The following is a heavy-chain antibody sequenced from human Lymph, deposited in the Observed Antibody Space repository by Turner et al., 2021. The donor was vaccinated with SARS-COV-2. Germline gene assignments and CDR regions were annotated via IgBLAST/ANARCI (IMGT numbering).Heavy chain of an antibody. CDR3: ARGSGAGDY. CDR2: IWYDGSNK. V-gene: IGHV3-33*01. J-gene: IGHJ4*02. CDR1: GFTFSSYG. Sequence: QVQLVESGGGVVQPGRSLRLSCAASGFTFSSYGMLWVRQAPGKGLEWVAVIWYDGSNKYYADSVKGRFTISRDNSKNTLYLQMNSLRAEDTALYYCARGSGAGDYWGQGTLVTVSS. D-gene: IGHD7-27*01.